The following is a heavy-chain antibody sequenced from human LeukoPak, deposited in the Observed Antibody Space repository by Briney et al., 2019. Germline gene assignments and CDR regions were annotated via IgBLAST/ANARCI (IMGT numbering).Heavy chain of an antibody. Sequence: PGGSLRLSCAASGFTFSSYGMSWVRQAPGKGLEWVSVISGSGLSTYYADSVKGRFTISRDNSKNTLYLQMNSLRAEDTAVYYCAKSEYSILDMDSWGQGTLLTVSS. CDR1: GFTFSSYG. J-gene: IGHJ4*02. D-gene: IGHD6-6*01. CDR2: ISGSGLST. CDR3: AKSEYSILDMDS. V-gene: IGHV3-23*01.